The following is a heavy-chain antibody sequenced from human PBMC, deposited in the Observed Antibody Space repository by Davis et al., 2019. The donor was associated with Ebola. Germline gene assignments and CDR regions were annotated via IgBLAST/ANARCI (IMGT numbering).Heavy chain of an antibody. J-gene: IGHJ4*02. V-gene: IGHV4-59*08. Sequence: GSLRLSCTVSGGSISSYYWSWIRQPPGKGLEWIGYIYYSGSTNYNPSLKSRVTISVDTSKNQFSLKLSSVTAADTAVYYCARGYRGYDFSDYWGQGTLVTVSS. CDR1: GGSISSYY. D-gene: IGHD5-12*01. CDR3: ARGYRGYDFSDY. CDR2: IYYSGST.